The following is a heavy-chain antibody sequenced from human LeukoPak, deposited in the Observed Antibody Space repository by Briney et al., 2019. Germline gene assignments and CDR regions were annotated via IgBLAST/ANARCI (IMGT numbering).Heavy chain of an antibody. CDR2: ISFSSGTT. D-gene: IGHD1-26*01. J-gene: IGHJ4*02. CDR3: AKDGVYGGSYPYYFDY. CDR1: GFTFRSYA. Sequence: GGSLRLSCAASGFTFRSYAMSWVRQSPGKGLEWVSSISFSSGTTYYADSVKGRFTISRDSSKNTLYLQMNSLRAEDTAVYYCAKDGVYGGSYPYYFDYWGQGTLVTVSS. V-gene: IGHV3-23*01.